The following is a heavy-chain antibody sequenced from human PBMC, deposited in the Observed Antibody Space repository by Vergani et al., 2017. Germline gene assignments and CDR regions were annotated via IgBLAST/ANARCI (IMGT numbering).Heavy chain of an antibody. CDR2: INHSGST. J-gene: IGHJ6*03. CDR1: GGSISSYY. V-gene: IGHV4-34*01. D-gene: IGHD5-12*01. CDR3: ARSAYGYYYYYYMDV. Sequence: QVRLQESGPGLVKPSETLSLTCTVSGGSISSYYWSWIRQPPGKGLEWIGEINHSGSTNYNPSLKSRVTIAVDTSKNQFSLKLSSVTAADTAVYYCARSAYGYYYYYYMDVWGKGTTVTVSS.